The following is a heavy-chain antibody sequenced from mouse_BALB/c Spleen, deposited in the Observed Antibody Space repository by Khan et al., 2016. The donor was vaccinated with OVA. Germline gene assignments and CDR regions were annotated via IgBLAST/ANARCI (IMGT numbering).Heavy chain of an antibody. CDR2: IWRGGNT. V-gene: IGHV2-5*01. CDR3: AKGSYRYGKIAD. CDR1: GFSLSNYG. J-gene: IGHJ3*01. D-gene: IGHD2-14*01. Sequence: QVQLKESGPGLVQPSQSLSITCTVSGFSLSNYGVYWVRQSPGKGLEWLGGIWRGGNTDYNAAFMSRLSITKDNSKSQVFFKMNSLQTDDTAIDYCAKGSYRYGKIADWGEGTLVTVSA.